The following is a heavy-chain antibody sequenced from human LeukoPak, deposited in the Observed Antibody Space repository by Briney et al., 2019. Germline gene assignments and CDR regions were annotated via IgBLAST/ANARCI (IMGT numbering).Heavy chain of an antibody. J-gene: IGHJ4*02. CDR2: IYYSGST. CDR1: GGSISSYY. Sequence: SETLSLTCTVSGGSISSYYWSWIRQPPGKGLEWIGYIYYSGSTNYNPSLKSRVTISVDTSKNQFSLKLSSVTAADTAVYYCAREDYYYDSSGFTNYFDYWGQGTLVTVSS. D-gene: IGHD3-22*01. V-gene: IGHV4-59*01. CDR3: AREDYYYDSSGFTNYFDY.